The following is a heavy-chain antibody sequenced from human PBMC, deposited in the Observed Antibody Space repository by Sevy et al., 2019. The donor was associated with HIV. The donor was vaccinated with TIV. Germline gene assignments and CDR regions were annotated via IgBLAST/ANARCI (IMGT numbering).Heavy chain of an antibody. CDR1: GGSVSSGSYY. J-gene: IGHJ6*02. CDR2: MYYTGST. Sequence: SETLSLTCTVSGGSVSSGSYYWTWIRQPPGKGLECIGYMYYTGSTNYNPSLMSRVTISVDTSKNQFSLKLSSVTAADTALYYCAKMGGLTDYGMDVWGQRTTVTDSS. V-gene: IGHV4-61*01. CDR3: AKMGGLTDYGMDV. D-gene: IGHD1-26*01.